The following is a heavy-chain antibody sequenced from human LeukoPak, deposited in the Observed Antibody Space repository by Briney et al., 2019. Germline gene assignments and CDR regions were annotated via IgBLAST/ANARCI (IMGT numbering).Heavy chain of an antibody. Sequence: ASVKVSCKASGYTFTGYYMHWVRQAPGQGLEWMGIINPSGGSTSHAQKFQGRVTMTRDMSTSTVYMELSSLRSEDTAVYYCARGLAAAAYWGLGTLVTVSS. CDR2: INPSGGST. V-gene: IGHV1-46*01. J-gene: IGHJ4*02. D-gene: IGHD6-13*01. CDR1: GYTFTGYY. CDR3: ARGLAAAAY.